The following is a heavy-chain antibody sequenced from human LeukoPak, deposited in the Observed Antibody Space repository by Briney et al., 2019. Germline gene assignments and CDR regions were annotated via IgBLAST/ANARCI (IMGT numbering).Heavy chain of an antibody. CDR1: GFTFSNYE. J-gene: IGHJ6*02. Sequence: GGSRTLSCAAAGFTFSNYETNWVRQAPGRGLEWVSYISGTGSPIYYADSVKGRFTIYRDNAKNSLYLQMNSLRVEDTAGYYCARELVTARRPMDVWGQGTTVTVSS. D-gene: IGHD2-21*02. V-gene: IGHV3-48*03. CDR3: ARELVTARRPMDV. CDR2: ISGTGSPI.